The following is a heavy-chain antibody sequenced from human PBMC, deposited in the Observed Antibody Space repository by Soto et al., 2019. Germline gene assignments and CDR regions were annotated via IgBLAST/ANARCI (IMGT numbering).Heavy chain of an antibody. D-gene: IGHD3-3*01. CDR3: ARASYDFWSGYYYYYYYMDV. CDR1: GFTFSSYS. CDR2: ISSSSSYI. V-gene: IGHV3-21*01. Sequence: VGSLRLSCAASGFTFSSYSMNWVRQAPGKGLEWVSSISSSSSYIYYADSVKGRFTISRDNAKNSLYLQMNSLRAEDTAVYYCARASYDFWSGYYYYYYYMDVWGKGTTVTVSS. J-gene: IGHJ6*03.